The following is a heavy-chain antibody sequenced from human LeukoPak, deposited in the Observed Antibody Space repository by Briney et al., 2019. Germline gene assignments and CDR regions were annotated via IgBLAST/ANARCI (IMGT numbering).Heavy chain of an antibody. CDR2: IRYDGSNK. CDR3: AKAGITMVRGVIHI. J-gene: IGHJ3*02. D-gene: IGHD3-10*01. V-gene: IGHV3-30*02. CDR1: GFTFSSYG. Sequence: PGGSLRLSCAASGFTFSSYGMHWVRQAPGKGLEWVAFIRYDGSNKYYADSVKGRSTISRDNSKNTLYLQMNSPRAEDTAVYYCAKAGITMVRGVIHIWGQGTMVTVSS.